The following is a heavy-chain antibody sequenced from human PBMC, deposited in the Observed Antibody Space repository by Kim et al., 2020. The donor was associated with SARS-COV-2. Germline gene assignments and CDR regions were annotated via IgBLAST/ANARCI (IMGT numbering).Heavy chain of an antibody. V-gene: IGHV4-59*01. J-gene: IGHJ5*02. CDR2: T. CDR3: AREAFTGWFDP. Sequence: TNYTPSLKSRVTISVDTSKNQFSLKLSSVTAADTAVYYCAREAFTGWFDPWGQGTLVTVSS.